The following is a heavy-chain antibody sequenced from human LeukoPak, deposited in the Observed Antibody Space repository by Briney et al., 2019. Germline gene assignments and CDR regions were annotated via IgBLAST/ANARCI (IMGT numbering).Heavy chain of an antibody. CDR2: ISGSGTI. V-gene: IGHV4-4*07. D-gene: IGHD3-10*01. J-gene: IGHJ5*02. Sequence: SETLSLTCTVSGGSINSYWSWIRQPAGKGLEWIGRISGSGTITYNPALQSRLTISIDTSKNQFSLKLMSVTAADTAVYYCARDSGTTGEVKFDPWGQGILVTVSS. CDR3: ARDSGTTGEVKFDP. CDR1: GGSINSY.